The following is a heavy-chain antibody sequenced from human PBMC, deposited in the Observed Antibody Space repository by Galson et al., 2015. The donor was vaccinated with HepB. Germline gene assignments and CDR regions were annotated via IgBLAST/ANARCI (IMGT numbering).Heavy chain of an antibody. CDR3: ATEKPGYSRSWYFFDS. CDR1: GYTFTAFW. V-gene: IGHV5-10-1*01. Sequence: QSGAEVKKPGESLKISCKASGYTFTAFWITWVRQIPGKGLEWMGRIDPSDSYTDYSPSFRGHVTFSADKSITTAYLQWSSLKASDTAIYYCATEKPGYSRSWYFFDSWGRGTLVTVSS. D-gene: IGHD4-11*01. CDR2: IDPSDSYT. J-gene: IGHJ4*02.